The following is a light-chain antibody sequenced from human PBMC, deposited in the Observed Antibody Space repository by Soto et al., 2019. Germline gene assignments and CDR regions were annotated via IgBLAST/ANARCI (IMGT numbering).Light chain of an antibody. Sequence: QSVLTQPASVSGSPGQSITISCTGASKNVGGYNYVSWYQHHPGKAPKLMIYDVSNRPSGVSNLFSGSKSGNTASLTISCLQPEDEADYYCSSYTTSNTRQIVLGTGTKVTVL. CDR3: SSYTTSNTRQIV. J-gene: IGLJ1*01. CDR1: SKNVGGYNY. V-gene: IGLV2-14*03. CDR2: DVS.